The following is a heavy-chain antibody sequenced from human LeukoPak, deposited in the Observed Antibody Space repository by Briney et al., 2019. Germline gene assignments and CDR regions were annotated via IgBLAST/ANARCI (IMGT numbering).Heavy chain of an antibody. CDR2: INHSGST. Sequence: SETLSLTCAVYGGSFSGYYWSWIRQPPGKGLEWIGEINHSGSTNYNPSLKSRVTISVDTSKNQFSLKLSSVTAADTAVYYCARGPELGNWGQGTLVTVSS. CDR1: GGSFSGYY. CDR3: ARGPELGN. J-gene: IGHJ4*02. V-gene: IGHV4-34*01. D-gene: IGHD1-14*01.